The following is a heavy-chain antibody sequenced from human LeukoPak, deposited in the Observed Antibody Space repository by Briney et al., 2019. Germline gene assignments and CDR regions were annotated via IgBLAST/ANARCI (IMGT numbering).Heavy chain of an antibody. J-gene: IGHJ4*02. D-gene: IGHD4-11*01. V-gene: IGHV1-2*02. CDR1: GYTFTGYY. Sequence: ASVKVSCMASGYTFTGYYMHWVRQAPGQGLEWMGWINPNSGDTYYLQKFQGRVTMTRDTSINTAYMELSRLRSDDTAVYYCARWGADYTIDYWGQGTLVTVSS. CDR3: ARWGADYTIDY. CDR2: INPNSGDT.